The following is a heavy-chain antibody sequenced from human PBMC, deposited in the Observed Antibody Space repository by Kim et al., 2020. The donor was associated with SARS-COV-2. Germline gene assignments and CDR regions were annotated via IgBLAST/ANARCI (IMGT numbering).Heavy chain of an antibody. CDR3: AKDWNGSGSYRDY. J-gene: IGHJ4*02. V-gene: IGHV3-30*18. Sequence: GGSLRLSCAASGFTFSSYGMHWVRQAPGKGLEWVAVISYDGSNKYYADSVKGRFTISRDNSKNTLYLQMNSLRAEDTAVYYCAKDWNGSGSYRDYWGQGTLVTVSS. D-gene: IGHD3-10*01. CDR2: ISYDGSNK. CDR1: GFTFSSYG.